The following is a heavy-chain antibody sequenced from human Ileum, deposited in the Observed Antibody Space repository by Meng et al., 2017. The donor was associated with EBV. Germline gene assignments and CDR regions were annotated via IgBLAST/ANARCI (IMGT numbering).Heavy chain of an antibody. CDR3: AKNGEKYFEY. CDR2: MSDSGIT. V-gene: IGHV4-4*02. CDR1: GGSISVINW. Sequence: QVQLQESGPGLVNPSGTLSLTCAVSGGSISVINWWRWVRQSPEKGLEWIGEMSDSGITHYNPSLKSRVTISADKSNNQFSLKLTSVTSADTAVYFCAKNGEKYFEYWGQGTLVTASS. J-gene: IGHJ4*02.